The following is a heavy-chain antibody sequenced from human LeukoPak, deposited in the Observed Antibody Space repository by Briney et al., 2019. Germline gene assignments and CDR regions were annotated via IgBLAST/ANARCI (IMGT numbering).Heavy chain of an antibody. CDR2: IYYSGST. CDR1: GGSISSYY. Sequence: KPSETLSLTCTVSGGSISSYYWSWIRQPPGKGLEWIGYIYYSGSTNYNPSLKSRVTISVDTPKNQFSLKLSSVTAADTAVYYCARSPPGNWFDPWGQGTLVTVSS. V-gene: IGHV4-59*01. CDR3: ARSPPGNWFDP. J-gene: IGHJ5*02.